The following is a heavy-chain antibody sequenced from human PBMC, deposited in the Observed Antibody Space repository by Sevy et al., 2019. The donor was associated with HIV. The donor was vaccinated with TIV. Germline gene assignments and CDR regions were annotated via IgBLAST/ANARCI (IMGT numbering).Heavy chain of an antibody. V-gene: IGHV3-43*01. D-gene: IGHD3-10*01. CDR3: AKYIPGYSGFDH. J-gene: IGHJ4*02. CDR2: ISWDAKKT. CDR1: GFTFDDYT. Sequence: GGSLRLSCAASGFTFDDYTMHWVRQVPGKGLEWVSLISWDAKKTDYADSVEGRFTVSRDNRKNSLYLQMNSLRSEDTALYFCAKYIPGYSGFDHWGQGTLVTVSS.